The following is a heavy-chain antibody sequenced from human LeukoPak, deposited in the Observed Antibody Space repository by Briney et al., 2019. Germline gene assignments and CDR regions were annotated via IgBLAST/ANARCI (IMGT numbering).Heavy chain of an antibody. CDR3: ATWILGGSGYYFDY. CDR1: ALTFSSYA. D-gene: IGHD3-22*01. Sequence: GGSLTLSCAPSALTFSSYAMSGVPHAPGKGLEWGSAISGSGGSTYYADSVKGRFTISRDNSKNTLSLQMNSVRAEDTAVYYCATWILGGSGYYFDYWGQGNLVTVSS. CDR2: ISGSGGST. J-gene: IGHJ4*02. V-gene: IGHV3-23*01.